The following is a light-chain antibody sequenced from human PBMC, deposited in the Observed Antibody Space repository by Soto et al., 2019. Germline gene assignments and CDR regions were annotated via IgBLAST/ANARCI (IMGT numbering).Light chain of an antibody. J-gene: IGLJ2*01. V-gene: IGLV2-11*01. CDR2: DVS. Sequence: QSALTQTRSVSGSPGQSVTISCTGTSSDVGGYNYVSWYQQHPGKAPKLMIYDVSKWPSGVPDRFSGSKSGNTASLTISGLQAEAEADYYCCSYAGSYTEVFGGGTKLTVL. CDR3: CSYAGSYTEV. CDR1: SSDVGGYNY.